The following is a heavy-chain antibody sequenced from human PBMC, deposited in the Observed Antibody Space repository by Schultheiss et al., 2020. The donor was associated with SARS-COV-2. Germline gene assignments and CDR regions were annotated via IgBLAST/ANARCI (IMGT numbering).Heavy chain of an antibody. V-gene: IGHV1-2*02. J-gene: IGHJ4*02. D-gene: IGHD6-13*01. Sequence: ASVKVSCKASGYTFTGYYMHWVRQAPGQGLEWMGWINPNSGGTNYAQKFQGRVTMTRDTSISTAYMELSRLRSDDTAVYYCARGSVERAAAGTQDFDYWGQGTLVTVSS. CDR2: INPNSGGT. CDR3: ARGSVERAAAGTQDFDY. CDR1: GYTFTGYY.